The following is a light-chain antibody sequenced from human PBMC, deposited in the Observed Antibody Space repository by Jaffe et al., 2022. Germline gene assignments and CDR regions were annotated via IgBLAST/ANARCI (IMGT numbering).Light chain of an antibody. CDR1: QGIDTW. V-gene: IGKV1-5*03. CDR3: QHYNSYFPGPWT. J-gene: IGKJ1*01. CDR2: KAS. Sequence: DIQMTQSPSTLSASVGDRVTITCRASQGIDTWLAWYQQKPGKAPKLLIYKASSLQGGVPSRFSGSGSGTEFTLTISSLQPDDFATYYCQHYNSYFPGPWTFGHGTKVEIK.